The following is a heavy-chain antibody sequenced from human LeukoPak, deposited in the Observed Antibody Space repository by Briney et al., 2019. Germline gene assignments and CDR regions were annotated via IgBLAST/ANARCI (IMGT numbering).Heavy chain of an antibody. V-gene: IGHV3-33*06. CDR1: GISFSSYG. Sequence: GGSLGLSCAASGISFSSYGIHWVRQAPGKSLEWVAVIWHDGSNAFYADSVRGRLSISRDDSKNTVYLQTDYLRVEDTALYFCAKDSRGGWTGYFDLWSQGTLVTVSS. D-gene: IGHD6-19*01. J-gene: IGHJ4*02. CDR2: IWHDGSNA. CDR3: AKDSRGGWTGYFDL.